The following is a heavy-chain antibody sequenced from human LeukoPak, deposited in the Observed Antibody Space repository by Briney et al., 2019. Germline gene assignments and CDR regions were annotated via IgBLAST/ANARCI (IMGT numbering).Heavy chain of an antibody. CDR2: IYHSGST. V-gene: IGHV4-4*02. CDR1: GGSISSSNW. J-gene: IGHJ5*02. D-gene: IGHD6-13*01. CDR3: ARVGTSSWSKLGWFDP. Sequence: PSGTLSLTCAVSGGSISSSNWWSWVRPPPGKGLEWIGEIYHSGSTNYNPSLKSRVTISVDKSKNQFSLKLNSVTAADTAVYYCARVGTSSWSKLGWFDPWGQGTLVTVSS.